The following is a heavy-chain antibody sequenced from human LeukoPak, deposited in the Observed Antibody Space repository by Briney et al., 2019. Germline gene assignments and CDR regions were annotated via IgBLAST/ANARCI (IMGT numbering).Heavy chain of an antibody. CDR2: INHSGST. Sequence: PSETLSLTCAVYGGSFSGYYWSWIRQPPGKGLEWIGEINHSGSTNYNPSLKSRVTISVDTSKNQFSLKLSSVTAADTAVYYCAREFSFYGDSVEFDYWGQGTLVTVSS. CDR3: AREFSFYGDSVEFDY. J-gene: IGHJ4*02. V-gene: IGHV4-34*01. CDR1: GGSFSGYY. D-gene: IGHD4-17*01.